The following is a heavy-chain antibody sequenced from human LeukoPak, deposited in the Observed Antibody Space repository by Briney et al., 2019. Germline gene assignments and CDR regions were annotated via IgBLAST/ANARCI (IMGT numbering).Heavy chain of an antibody. Sequence: TGGSLRLSCAASGFTFSSHALSWVRQAPGKGLEWVSGISFSGGSTYYADSVKGRFTISRDNSKNTLYLQMNSLRAEDTAVYYCAKTPTIEQRGYSYGYDYWGQGTLVTVSS. CDR2: ISFSGGST. V-gene: IGHV3-23*01. J-gene: IGHJ4*02. CDR1: GFTFSSHA. CDR3: AKTPTIEQRGYSYGYDY. D-gene: IGHD5-18*01.